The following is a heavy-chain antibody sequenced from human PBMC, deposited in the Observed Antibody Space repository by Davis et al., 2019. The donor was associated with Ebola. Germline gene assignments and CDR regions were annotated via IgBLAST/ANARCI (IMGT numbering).Heavy chain of an antibody. Sequence: GGSLRLSCAASGFTFSTYGMHWVRQAPGKGLEWVAVIWYDGGNKYYADSVKGRFTISRDNSKNTLHLQMNSLRVEDTAIYYCAKDNSNVWFDVWGQGTTVTVSS. J-gene: IGHJ3*01. D-gene: IGHD6-19*01. V-gene: IGHV3-33*06. CDR1: GFTFSTYG. CDR3: AKDNSNVWFDV. CDR2: IWYDGGNK.